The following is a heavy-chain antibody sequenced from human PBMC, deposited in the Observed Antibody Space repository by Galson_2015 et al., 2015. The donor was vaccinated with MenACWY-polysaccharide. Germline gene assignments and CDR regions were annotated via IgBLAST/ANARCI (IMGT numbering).Heavy chain of an antibody. J-gene: IGHJ4*02. Sequence: LRLSCAASGFNFHNSSMSWVRPAPGKGLDWVANINEDGSKRYYVDSTKDRVTISRDNAKNSVFLQLNSPTVDDTAVYYCARDPGRGALNYWGQGTLVTVSS. CDR3: ARDPGRGALNY. CDR2: INEDGSKR. D-gene: IGHD3-10*01. V-gene: IGHV3-7*03. CDR1: GFNFHNSS.